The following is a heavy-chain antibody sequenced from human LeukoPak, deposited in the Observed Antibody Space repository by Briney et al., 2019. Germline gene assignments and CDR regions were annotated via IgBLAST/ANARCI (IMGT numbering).Heavy chain of an antibody. CDR2: INHSGGT. V-gene: IGHV4-34*01. D-gene: IGHD4-23*01. J-gene: IGHJ4*02. Sequence: SETLSLTCAVYGGSFSGYYWSWIRQPPGKGLEWIGEINHSGGTNYNPSLKSRVTISVDTSKNQFSLKLSSVTAADTAVYYCARGTRYGGTDYWGQGTLVTVSS. CDR3: ARGTRYGGTDY. CDR1: GGSFSGYY.